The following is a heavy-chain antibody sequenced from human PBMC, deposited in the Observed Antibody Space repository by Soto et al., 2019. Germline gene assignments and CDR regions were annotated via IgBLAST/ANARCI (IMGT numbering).Heavy chain of an antibody. Sequence: QVQLQESGPGLVKPSETLSLTCTVSGGSISSYYWSWIRQPPGKGLEWIGYIYYSGSTNYNPSLKSRVTISVDTSKNQFSLKLSSVTAADTAVYYCARGRATRTYNWFDPWGQGTLVTVSS. CDR1: GGSISSYY. CDR2: IYYSGST. V-gene: IGHV4-59*01. D-gene: IGHD1-26*01. J-gene: IGHJ5*02. CDR3: ARGRATRTYNWFDP.